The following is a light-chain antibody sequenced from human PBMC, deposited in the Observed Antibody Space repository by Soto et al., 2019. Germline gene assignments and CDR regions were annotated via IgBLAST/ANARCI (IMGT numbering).Light chain of an antibody. V-gene: IGLV2-14*01. CDR3: SSYTSSSTLVV. CDR2: DVS. Sequence: QSALTQPASVSGSPGQSITISCTGTSSDVGGYNYVSWYQQHPGKAPKLMIYDVSNRPSGVSNRFSGSKSGNTASLTISGLQADDGADYYCSSYTSSSTLVVFGGGTKVTVL. J-gene: IGLJ2*01. CDR1: SSDVGGYNY.